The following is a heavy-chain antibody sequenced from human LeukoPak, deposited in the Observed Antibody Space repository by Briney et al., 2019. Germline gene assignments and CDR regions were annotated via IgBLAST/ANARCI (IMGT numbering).Heavy chain of an antibody. CDR3: AKSIGGVVVVAADY. CDR1: GFTFSTYA. J-gene: IGHJ4*02. D-gene: IGHD2-15*01. CDR2: ISGSGGST. V-gene: IGHV3-23*01. Sequence: GGSLRLSCAASGFTFSTYAMTWVRQAPGKGLEWVSVISGSGGSTYYADSVKGRFTLSRGNSKNTLYLQMNSLRAEDTAVYYCAKSIGGVVVVAADYWGQGTLVTVSS.